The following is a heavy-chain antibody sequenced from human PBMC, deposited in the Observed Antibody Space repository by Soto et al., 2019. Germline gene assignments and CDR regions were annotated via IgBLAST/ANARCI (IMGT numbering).Heavy chain of an antibody. CDR1: GYTFTSYY. V-gene: IGHV1-46*01. CDR3: IKHYYYYGMDV. CDR2: INPSGGST. J-gene: IGHJ6*02. Sequence: ASVKVSCKASGYTFTSYYMHWVRQAPGQGLEWMGIINPSGGSTSYAQKFQGRFTISRDNAKNSLYLQMNSLRAEDTAVYYCIKHYYYYGMDVWGQGTTVTVSS.